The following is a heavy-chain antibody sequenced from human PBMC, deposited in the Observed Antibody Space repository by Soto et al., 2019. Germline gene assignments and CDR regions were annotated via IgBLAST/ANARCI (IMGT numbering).Heavy chain of an antibody. J-gene: IGHJ6*02. V-gene: IGHV5-51*01. D-gene: IGHD2-2*01. CDR1: GYSFTSHW. CDR3: ARQDYSNYRGGMDV. CDR2: IYPSDSDI. Sequence: PGESLKISCKTSGYSFTSHWIAWVRQMPGKGLEWMGIIYPSDSDIRYRPSFQGQVTTSVDKSISTAYLQWSSLKASDTATYYCARQDYSNYRGGMDVWGQGTTVTVSS.